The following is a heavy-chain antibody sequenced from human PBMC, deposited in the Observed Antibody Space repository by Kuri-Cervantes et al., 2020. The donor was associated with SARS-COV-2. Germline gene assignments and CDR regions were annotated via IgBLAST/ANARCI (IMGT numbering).Heavy chain of an antibody. CDR2: ISGSGGST. CDR3: AKVSAKAARPRHYYYYMDV. D-gene: IGHD6-6*01. V-gene: IGHV3-23*01. J-gene: IGHJ6*03. Sequence: ETLSLTCATSGFTFSSYPMSWVRQAPGKGLEWVSAISGSGGSTYYADSVKGRFTISRDNSKNTLYLQMNSLRAEDTAVYYCAKVSAKAARPRHYYYYMDVWGKGTTVTGAS. CDR1: GFTFSSYP.